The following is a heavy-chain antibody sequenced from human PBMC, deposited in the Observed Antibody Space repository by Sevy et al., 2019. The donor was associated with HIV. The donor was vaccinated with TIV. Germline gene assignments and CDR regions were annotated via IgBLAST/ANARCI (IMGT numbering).Heavy chain of an antibody. V-gene: IGHV3-30-3*01. CDR1: GFSLSDYA. D-gene: IGHD5-12*01. CDR3: ARGPYNSGLRLDF. Sequence: GGSLRLSCAASGFSLSDYAIHWARQGPVKGLEWLTVISFDGGNKYYADSVKGRFTISRENSKNTVSLQMNSLRPDDTALYYCARGPYNSGLRLDFWGQGILVTVSS. J-gene: IGHJ4*02. CDR2: ISFDGGNK.